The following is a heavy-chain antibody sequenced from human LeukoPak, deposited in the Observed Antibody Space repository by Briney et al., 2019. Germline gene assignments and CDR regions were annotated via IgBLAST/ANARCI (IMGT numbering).Heavy chain of an antibody. V-gene: IGHV4-39*07. D-gene: IGHD6-19*01. CDR3: ARAVAGTFDYYYMDV. J-gene: IGHJ6*03. CDR2: IYYSGST. Sequence: SETLSLTCTVSGGSISSSSYYWGWIRQPPGKGLEWIGSIYYSGSTYYNPSLKSRVTISVDTSKNQFSLKLSSVTAADTAVYYCARAVAGTFDYYYMDVWGKGTTVTVSS. CDR1: GGSISSSSYY.